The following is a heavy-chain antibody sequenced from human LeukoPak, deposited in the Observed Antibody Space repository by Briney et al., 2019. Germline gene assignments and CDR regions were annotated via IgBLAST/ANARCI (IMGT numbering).Heavy chain of an antibody. CDR1: GFTFTSLG. CDR3: ARDLDSSGWNLDFGY. Sequence: GGSLRLSCAASGFTFTSLGMHWVRQAPGKGLEWVAVIWYDGSNTYYADSVKGRFTISRDNSKNMLYLQMNSLRAEDTAVYFCARDLDSSGWNLDFGYWGQGTLVTVSS. V-gene: IGHV3-33*01. D-gene: IGHD6-19*01. CDR2: IWYDGSNT. J-gene: IGHJ4*02.